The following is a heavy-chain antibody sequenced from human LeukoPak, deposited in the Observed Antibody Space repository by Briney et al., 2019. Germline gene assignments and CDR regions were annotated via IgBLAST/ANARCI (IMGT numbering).Heavy chain of an antibody. CDR3: ARDSDSSFEGVPFDY. V-gene: IGHV3-33*01. CDR2: IWFDGSNK. D-gene: IGHD3-22*01. Sequence: PGGSLRLSCAASGFTFSTYGVHWVRQAPGKGLEWVAVIWFDGSNKYNADSVKGRFTISRDNSKNTLYLQMNSLRGEDTAVYYCARDSDSSFEGVPFDYWGQGTLVTVSS. CDR1: GFTFSTYG. J-gene: IGHJ4*02.